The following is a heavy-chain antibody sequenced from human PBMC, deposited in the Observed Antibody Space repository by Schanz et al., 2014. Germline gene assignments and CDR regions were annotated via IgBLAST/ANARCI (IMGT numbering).Heavy chain of an antibody. CDR3: ARDRRRYCSTASCLHDNWFDP. D-gene: IGHD2-2*01. J-gene: IGHJ5*02. V-gene: IGHV1-18*01. CDR1: RYTFNTYG. Sequence: GPGVKEPGASVKVSCEASRYTFNTYGLNWVRQPPGQGLEWMGWISAYTNNTNYAQKVQGRVTMTTDTSTGTAYMELRSLRSDDTAVYYCARDRRRYCSTASCLHDNWFDPWGQGTLVIVSS. CDR2: ISAYTNNT.